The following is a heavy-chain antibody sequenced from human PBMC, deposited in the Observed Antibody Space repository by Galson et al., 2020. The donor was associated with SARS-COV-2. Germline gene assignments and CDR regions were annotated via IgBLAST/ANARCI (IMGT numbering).Heavy chain of an antibody. CDR3: ARESSTAWGNWFDS. CDR1: GFTFGAYS. D-gene: IGHD6-19*01. J-gene: IGHJ5*01. CDR2: ISTSSSTI. Sequence: GGSLRLSCAASGFTFGAYSMNWVRQAPGKGLEWILYISTSSSTIYYADSVKGRFTISRDTARNSLYLQMNSLRDEDTAVYYCARESSTAWGNWFDSWGQGTLVTVSS. V-gene: IGHV3-48*02.